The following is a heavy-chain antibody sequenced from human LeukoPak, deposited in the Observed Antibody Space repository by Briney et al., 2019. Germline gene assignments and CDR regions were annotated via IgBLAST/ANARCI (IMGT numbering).Heavy chain of an antibody. CDR3: ARDLTDRDAFDM. V-gene: IGHV3-21*01. J-gene: IGHJ3*02. Sequence: GGSLRLSCAASGFTFSSYSMSWVRQAPGKGLEWVSSITTSSTYISYADSVKGRFTISRDNAKNSLYLQMNSLRAEDTSVYYCARDLTDRDAFDMWGQGTMVTVSS. CDR1: GFTFSSYS. CDR2: ITTSSTYI. D-gene: IGHD1-20*01.